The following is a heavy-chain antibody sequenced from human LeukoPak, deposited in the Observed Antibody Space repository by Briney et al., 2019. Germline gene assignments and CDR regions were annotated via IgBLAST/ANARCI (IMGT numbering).Heavy chain of an antibody. CDR1: GFTFSSYW. D-gene: IGHD3-22*01. Sequence: GGSLRLSCAASGFTFSSYWMSWVRPAPGKGLEWVANIKQDGSEKYYVDSVKGRFTISRDNAKNSLYLQMNSLRAEDTAVYYCARDLYYDSSGYYDYWGQGTLVTVSS. CDR3: ARDLYYDSSGYYDY. CDR2: IKQDGSEK. J-gene: IGHJ4*02. V-gene: IGHV3-7*01.